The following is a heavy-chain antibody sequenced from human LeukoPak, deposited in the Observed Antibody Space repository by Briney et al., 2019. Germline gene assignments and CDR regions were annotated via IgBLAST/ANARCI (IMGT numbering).Heavy chain of an antibody. D-gene: IGHD6-6*01. Sequence: ASVKVSCKASGYTFTSYGISWVRQAPGQGLEWMGIINPTGGSTTYAQKFQGRVTMTRDTSTSTVYMELSSLRSDDTAVYYCARTAARRFDYWGQGTLVTVSS. CDR1: GYTFTSYG. J-gene: IGHJ4*02. V-gene: IGHV1-46*01. CDR2: INPTGGST. CDR3: ARTAARRFDY.